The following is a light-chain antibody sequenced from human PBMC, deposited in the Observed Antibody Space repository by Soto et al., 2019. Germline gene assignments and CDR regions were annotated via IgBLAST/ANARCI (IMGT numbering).Light chain of an antibody. Sequence: QSALTQPASVSGSPGQSITISCTGTSSDVGGYNYVSWYQQHPGKAPKLMIYDVTNRPSGVSNRFSGSKSGNTASLTISGLQADDEADYYCSSYTSSSTVLIGGGTKLTVL. V-gene: IGLV2-14*01. CDR3: SSYTSSSTVL. J-gene: IGLJ2*01. CDR1: SSDVGGYNY. CDR2: DVT.